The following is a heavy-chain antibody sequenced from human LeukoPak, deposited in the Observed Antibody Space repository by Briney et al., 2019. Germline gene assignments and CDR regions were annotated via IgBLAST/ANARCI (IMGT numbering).Heavy chain of an antibody. J-gene: IGHJ6*02. Sequence: PGRSLRLSCAASRFTFSSYSMNWVRQAPGKGLEWVSYISSSSSTIYYADSVKGRFTISRDNAKNSLYLQMNSLRAEDTAVYYCARDVPQITMIENGMGVWGQGTTVTVSS. CDR2: ISSSSSTI. CDR1: RFTFSSYS. D-gene: IGHD3-22*01. V-gene: IGHV3-48*01. CDR3: ARDVPQITMIENGMGV.